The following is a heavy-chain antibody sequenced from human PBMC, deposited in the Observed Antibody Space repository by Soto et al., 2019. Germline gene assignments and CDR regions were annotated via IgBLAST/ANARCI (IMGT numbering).Heavy chain of an antibody. D-gene: IGHD1-26*01. CDR1: GFTFSSFG. CDR3: ARPYIVGATYYFDY. V-gene: IGHV3-48*02. J-gene: IGHJ4*02. Sequence: GGSLRLSCAASGFTFSSFGMNWVRQAPGKGLEWVSYISSSSSTIYYADSVKGRFTISRDNAKNSLYLQTNGLRDEDTAVYYCARPYIVGATYYFDYWGQGTLVTVSS. CDR2: ISSSSSTI.